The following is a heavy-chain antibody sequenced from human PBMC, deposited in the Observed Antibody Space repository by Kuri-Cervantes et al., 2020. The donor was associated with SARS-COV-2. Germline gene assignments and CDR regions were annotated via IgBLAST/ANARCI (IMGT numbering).Heavy chain of an antibody. J-gene: IGHJ4*02. D-gene: IGHD2-15*01. V-gene: IGHV3-30*07. CDR2: ISYDGSNK. CDR3: AKGLGYCSGGSCSFDY. CDR1: GFTFSSYA. Sequence: GGSLRLSCAASGFTFSSYAMHWVRQAPGKGLEWVAVISYDGSNKYYADSVKGRFTISRDNSKNTLYLQMNSLRAEDTAVYYCAKGLGYCSGGSCSFDYWGQGTLVTVSS.